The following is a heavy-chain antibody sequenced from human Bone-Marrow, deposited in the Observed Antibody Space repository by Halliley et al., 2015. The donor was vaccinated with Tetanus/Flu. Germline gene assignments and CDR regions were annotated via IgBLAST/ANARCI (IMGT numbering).Heavy chain of an antibody. Sequence: SLRLSCAASGFAFSSYWMHWVRQAPGKGLVWVARINAAGTHTAYADSVRGRFTISRDNSKNTLSLQMNGLRVDDTAVYYCASKSDGVFDTWGQGTLVTVSA. V-gene: IGHV3-74*01. CDR1: GFAFSSYW. CDR2: INAAGTHT. CDR3: ASKSDGVFDT. D-gene: IGHD2-21*02. J-gene: IGHJ4*02.